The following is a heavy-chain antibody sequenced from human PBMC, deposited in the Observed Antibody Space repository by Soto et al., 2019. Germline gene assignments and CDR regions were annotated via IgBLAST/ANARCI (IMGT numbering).Heavy chain of an antibody. Sequence: PSETLSLTCTVSGDSIIGFYWGWIRQPPGKGLEWIGYISHAESTYYSPSLQSRVTISLDSSKTQFSLILTSVTAADTAVYFCARFRRNYFDSWGQGTLVTVSS. D-gene: IGHD3-10*01. CDR3: ARFRRNYFDS. J-gene: IGHJ4*02. V-gene: IGHV4-59*01. CDR1: GDSIIGFY. CDR2: ISHAEST.